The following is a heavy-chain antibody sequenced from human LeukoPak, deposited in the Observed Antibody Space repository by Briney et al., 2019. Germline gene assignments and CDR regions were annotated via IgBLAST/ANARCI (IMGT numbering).Heavy chain of an antibody. J-gene: IGHJ4*02. CDR3: AIGVGATDYFDY. CDR2: FDPEDGET. V-gene: IGHV1-24*01. Sequence: ASVKVSCKVAGYTLTELSMYWVRQDPGKGLEWMGGFDPEDGETIYAQKFQGRVTMTEDTSTDTAYMELSSLRSEDTAVYYCAIGVGATDYFDYWGQGTLVTVSS. CDR1: GYTLTELS. D-gene: IGHD1-26*01.